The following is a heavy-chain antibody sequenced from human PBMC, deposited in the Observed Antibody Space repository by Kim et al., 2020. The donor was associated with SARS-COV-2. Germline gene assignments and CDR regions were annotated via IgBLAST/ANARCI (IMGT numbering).Heavy chain of an antibody. CDR2: IYYSGST. CDR1: GGSISSYY. Sequence: SETLSLTCTVSGGSISSYYWSWIRQPPGKGLEWIGYIYYSGSTNYNPSLKSRVTISVDTSKNQFSLKLSSVTAADTAVYYCAREGPGGFWSGYYRTGHFDYWGQGTLVTVSS. CDR3: AREGPGGFWSGYYRTGHFDY. V-gene: IGHV4-59*01. D-gene: IGHD3-3*01. J-gene: IGHJ4*02.